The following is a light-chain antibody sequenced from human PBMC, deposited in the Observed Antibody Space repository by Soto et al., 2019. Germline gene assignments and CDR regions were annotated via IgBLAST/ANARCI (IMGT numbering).Light chain of an antibody. CDR3: QQAHSFPLT. CDR2: SAS. J-gene: IGKJ3*01. Sequence: IQMTQSPSSVSASVGERVTITCRASQDITRWLAWHQQKQEEAPNLLIFSASSLQVGVPSRFSGSGSGTHFTLTITNLQPEDVATYYCQQAHSFPLTFGPGTKVYLK. V-gene: IGKV1-12*01. CDR1: QDITRW.